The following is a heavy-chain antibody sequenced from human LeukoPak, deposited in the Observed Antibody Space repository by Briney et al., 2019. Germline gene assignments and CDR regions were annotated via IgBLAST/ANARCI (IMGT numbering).Heavy chain of an antibody. V-gene: IGHV3-7*03. CDR1: GFTFSSYW. CDR3: AKDRSSMVRGTFDY. Sequence: PGGSLRLSCAASGFTFSSYWMSWVRQAPGKGLEWVANIKQDGSEKYYVDSVKGRFTISRDNAKNSLYLQMNSLRAEDTALYYCAKDRSSMVRGTFDYWGQGTLVTVSS. J-gene: IGHJ4*02. CDR2: IKQDGSEK. D-gene: IGHD3-10*01.